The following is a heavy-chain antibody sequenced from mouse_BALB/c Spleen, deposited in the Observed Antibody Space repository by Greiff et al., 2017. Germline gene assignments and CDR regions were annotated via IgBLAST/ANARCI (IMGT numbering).Heavy chain of an antibody. CDR2: IDPENGNT. CDR1: GFNIKDYY. D-gene: IGHD1-1*01. V-gene: IGHV14-1*02. J-gene: IGHJ3*01. CDR3: ARLGYYGSSYGFAY. Sequence: VQLQQSGAELVRPGALVKLSCKASGFNIKDYYMHWVKQRPEQGLEWIGWIDPENGNTIYDPKFQGKASITADTSSNTAYLQLSSLTSEDTAVYYCARLGYYGSSYGFAYWGQGTLVTVSA.